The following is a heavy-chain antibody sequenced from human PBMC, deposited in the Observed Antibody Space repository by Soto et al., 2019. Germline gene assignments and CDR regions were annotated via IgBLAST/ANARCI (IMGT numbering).Heavy chain of an antibody. Sequence: GGSLRLSCAASGFSFSTYPMVWVRQAPGKRLEAVSSISGSGDKTYYKDSVKGRFTISRDNPKNTVDLQMNSLRPEDTAVYYCAKIHSTVTNYYYGMDAWGQGTTVTVSS. J-gene: IGHJ6*02. CDR3: AKIHSTVTNYYYGMDA. V-gene: IGHV3-23*01. D-gene: IGHD4-17*01. CDR2: ISGSGDKT. CDR1: GFSFSTYP.